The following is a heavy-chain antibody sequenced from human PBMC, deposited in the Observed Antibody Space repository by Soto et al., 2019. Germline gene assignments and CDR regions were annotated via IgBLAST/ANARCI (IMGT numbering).Heavy chain of an antibody. J-gene: IGHJ3*02. Sequence: SETLSLTCSFSVYPITKVYFGGGRRKPPGKGLEWIVIIYHDVTTNYNPSLKSRVIISVDTSKNQFSLELRSLTAADTAVYSCVRDTSLYIKFAFDIWGQGTLVTVSS. V-gene: IGHV4-38-2*02. D-gene: IGHD3-10*01. CDR3: VRDTSLYIKFAFDI. CDR1: VYPITKVYF. CDR2: IYHDVTT.